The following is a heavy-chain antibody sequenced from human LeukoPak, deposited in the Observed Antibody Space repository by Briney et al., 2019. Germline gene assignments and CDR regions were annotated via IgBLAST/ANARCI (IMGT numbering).Heavy chain of an antibody. Sequence: GGSLRLSCAASGFTFSSYWMSWVRQAPGKGLEWVANIKQDGSEKYYVGSVKGRFTISRDNAKNSLYLQMNSLRAEDTAVYYCARDLGHIVVVTAILGGPFDYWGQGTLVTVSS. CDR1: GFTFSSYW. CDR3: ARDLGHIVVVTAILGGPFDY. CDR2: IKQDGSEK. J-gene: IGHJ4*02. D-gene: IGHD2-21*02. V-gene: IGHV3-7*01.